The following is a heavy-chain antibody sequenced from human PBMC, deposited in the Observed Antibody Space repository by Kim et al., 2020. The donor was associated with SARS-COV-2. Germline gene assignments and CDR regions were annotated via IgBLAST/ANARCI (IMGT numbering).Heavy chain of an antibody. D-gene: IGHD3-22*01. J-gene: IGHJ4*02. CDR2: ITSGGGAL. Sequence: GGSLRLSCAASGFTFKNYAMTWVRQVPGKGLEWVSTITSGGGALRYADSVKGRFTISRDDTNDTLHLQMNSLTAEDTALYFCAKDASGGYPHYFYSWGQG. CDR3: AKDASGGYPHYFYS. CDR1: GFTFKNYA. V-gene: IGHV3-23*01.